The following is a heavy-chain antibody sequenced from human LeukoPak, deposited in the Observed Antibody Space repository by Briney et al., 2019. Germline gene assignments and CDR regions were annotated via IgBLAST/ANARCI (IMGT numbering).Heavy chain of an antibody. CDR1: GYTFTSYY. D-gene: IGHD2-2*01. CDR2: INPSGGST. J-gene: IGHJ4*02. Sequence: ALVKVSCKASGYTFTSYYMHWVRQAPGQGLEWMGIINPSGGSTSYAQKFQGRVTMTRDTSTSTVYMELSSLRSEDTAVYYCAREDQLLYFDYWGQGTLVTVSS. CDR3: AREDQLLYFDY. V-gene: IGHV1-46*01.